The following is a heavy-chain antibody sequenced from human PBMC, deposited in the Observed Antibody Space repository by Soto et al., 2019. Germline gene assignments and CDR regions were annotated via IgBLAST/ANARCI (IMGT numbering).Heavy chain of an antibody. D-gene: IGHD2-15*01. Sequence: GGSLRLSCAASGFTFSGSAMHWVRQASGKGLEWVGRIRSKANSYATAYAASVKGRFTISRDDSKNTAYLQMNSLKTEDTAVYYCTYYCSGGSCDYYYGMDVWGQGTTVTVSS. J-gene: IGHJ6*02. V-gene: IGHV3-73*01. CDR2: IRSKANSYAT. CDR3: TYYCSGGSCDYYYGMDV. CDR1: GFTFSGSA.